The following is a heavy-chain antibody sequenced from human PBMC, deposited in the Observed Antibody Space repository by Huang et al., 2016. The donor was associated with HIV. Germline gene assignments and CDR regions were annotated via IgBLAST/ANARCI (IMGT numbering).Heavy chain of an antibody. Sequence: EVQLVESGGGLVQPGGSLRLSWAASGFTFSNYSLTWVRQAPGKGLEWVSYIRGGSNIIYYADSVKGRFTSSRNNAKNSLFLQMNSLRDDDTAVYYCAKFTALYSYDNLHWGLGTLVTVSS. CDR2: IRGGSNII. D-gene: IGHD3-10*01. V-gene: IGHV3-48*02. CDR3: AKFTALYSYDNLH. CDR1: GFTFSNYS. J-gene: IGHJ4*02.